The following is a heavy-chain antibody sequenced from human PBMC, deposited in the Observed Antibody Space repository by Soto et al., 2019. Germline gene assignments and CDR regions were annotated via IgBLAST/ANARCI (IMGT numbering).Heavy chain of an antibody. CDR2: FDPEDGET. Sequence: ASVKVSCKVSGYTLTELSMHWVRQAPGKGLEWMGGFDPEDGETIYAQKFQGRVTMTEDTSTDTAYMELSSLRSEDTAVYYCATIDALYGSGSYYNVTVPYWGQGTLVTVSS. CDR3: ATIDALYGSGSYYNVTVPY. V-gene: IGHV1-24*01. J-gene: IGHJ4*02. CDR1: GYTLTELS. D-gene: IGHD3-10*01.